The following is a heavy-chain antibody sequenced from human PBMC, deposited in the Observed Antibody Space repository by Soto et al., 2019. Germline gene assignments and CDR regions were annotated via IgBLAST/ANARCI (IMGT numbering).Heavy chain of an antibody. V-gene: IGHV3-13*01. D-gene: IGHD3-10*01. J-gene: IGHJ4*02. CDR2: IGTAGDT. CDR1: GFTFSSYD. CDR3: ARDSGAYGSGSFDY. Sequence: EVQLVESGGGLVQPGGSLRLFCAASGFTFSSYDMHWVRQATGKGLEWVSAIGTAGDTYYPGSVKGRFTISRENAKNSLYLQMNSLRAGDTAVYYCARDSGAYGSGSFDYWGQGTLVTVSS.